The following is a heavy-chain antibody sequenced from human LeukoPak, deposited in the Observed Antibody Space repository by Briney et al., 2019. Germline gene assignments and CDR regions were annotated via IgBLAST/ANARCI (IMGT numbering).Heavy chain of an antibody. D-gene: IGHD6-13*01. CDR1: GFTVSSNY. V-gene: IGHV3-66*01. Sequence: GGSLRLSCAASGFTVSSNYMSWVRQAPGKGLEWVSVIYSGGSTYYADSVKGRFNISRDNSKNTLYLQMNSLRAEDTAVYYCAKQPIAAAGTYYFDYWGQGTLVTVSS. CDR3: AKQPIAAAGTYYFDY. CDR2: IYSGGST. J-gene: IGHJ4*02.